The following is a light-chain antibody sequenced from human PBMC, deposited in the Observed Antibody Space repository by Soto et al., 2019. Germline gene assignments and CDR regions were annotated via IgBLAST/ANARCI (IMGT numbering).Light chain of an antibody. V-gene: IGLV2-23*01. CDR1: SSDVGSYNL. CDR3: SSYAGTDTSRV. CDR2: EGS. J-gene: IGLJ2*01. Sequence: QSALTQPASVSGSPGQSITISCTGTSSDVGSYNLVSWYQQHPGKAPKLMIYEGSKRPSGVSNRFSGSKSGNTASLTISGLQAEDEADYYCSSYAGTDTSRVFGGGTQLTVL.